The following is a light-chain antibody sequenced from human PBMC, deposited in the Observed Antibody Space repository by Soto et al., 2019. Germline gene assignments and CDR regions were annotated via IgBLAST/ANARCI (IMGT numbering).Light chain of an antibody. J-gene: IGKJ4*01. Sequence: EIVLTQSPATLSLSAGDTATSSCKASQSVGKNYLGWFQQKPGQAPRLLIYNALNRTTGITDRFSGSGSGTDFTLTIRRLEPEDFAVYYCHQYAYAPLTFGGGTKVEIK. CDR2: NAL. V-gene: IGKV3-20*01. CDR3: HQYAYAPLT. CDR1: QSVGKNY.